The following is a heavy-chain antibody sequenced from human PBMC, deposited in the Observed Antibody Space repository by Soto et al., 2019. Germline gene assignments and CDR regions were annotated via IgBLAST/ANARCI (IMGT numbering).Heavy chain of an antibody. CDR3: ARGNCHHDYGDSDGN. CDR2: IDHGGST. D-gene: IGHD4-17*01. J-gene: IGHJ4*02. CDR1: GGSFSGYY. V-gene: IGHV4-34*01. Sequence: SETLSLTCAVYGGSFSGYYWSWIRQPPGKGLEWIGEIDHGGSTNYNPSLKSRVTISVDTSKNQFSLKLTSVTAADTAVYYCARGNCHHDYGDSDGNWGQGTLVTVSS.